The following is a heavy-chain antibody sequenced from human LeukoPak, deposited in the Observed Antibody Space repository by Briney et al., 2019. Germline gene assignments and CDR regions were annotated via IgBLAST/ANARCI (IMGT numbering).Heavy chain of an antibody. V-gene: IGHV3-7*04. CDR3: ARQSHGYILFDY. CDR1: GFSFSTDW. CDR2: IKQDGSEK. D-gene: IGHD5-24*01. Sequence: QPGGSLRLSCAASGFSFSTDWMSWVRQAPGKGLEWVANIKQDGSEKFYVDSVKVRFTISRDNAKNSVYLQMNSLTAEDTAVYYCARQSHGYILFDYWGQGTLVTVSS. J-gene: IGHJ4*02.